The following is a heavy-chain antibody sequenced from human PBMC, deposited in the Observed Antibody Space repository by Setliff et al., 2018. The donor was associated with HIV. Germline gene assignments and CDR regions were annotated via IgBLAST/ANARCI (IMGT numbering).Heavy chain of an antibody. CDR2: ISAYNGNT. V-gene: IGHV1-18*01. D-gene: IGHD3-22*01. CDR1: GYTFTSYG. J-gene: IGHJ6*02. Sequence: ASVKVSCKASGYTFTSYGISWVRQAPGQGLEWMGWISAYNGNTNYAQKLQGRVTMTTDTSTSTAYMELRSLRSGDTAVYYCAREIGDYYDSSGYYPPTDYYYGMDVWGQGTTVTVSS. CDR3: AREIGDYYDSSGYYPPTDYYYGMDV.